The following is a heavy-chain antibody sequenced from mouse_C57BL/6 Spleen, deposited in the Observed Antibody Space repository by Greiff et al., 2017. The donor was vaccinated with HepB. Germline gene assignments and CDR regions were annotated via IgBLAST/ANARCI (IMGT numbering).Heavy chain of an antibody. Sequence: VQLQQSGPELVKPGASVKISCKASGYTFTDYYMNWVKQSHGKSLEWIGDINPNNGGTSYNQKFKGKATLTVDKSSSTAYMELRSLTSEDSAVYYCARSYYYGSRYYFDYWGQGTTLTVSS. CDR1: GYTFTDYY. J-gene: IGHJ2*01. V-gene: IGHV1-26*01. CDR2: INPNNGGT. CDR3: ARSYYYGSRYYFDY. D-gene: IGHD1-1*01.